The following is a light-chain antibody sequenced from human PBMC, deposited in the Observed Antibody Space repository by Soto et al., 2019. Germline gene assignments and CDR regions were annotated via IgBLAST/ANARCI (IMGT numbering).Light chain of an antibody. CDR2: AAS. Sequence: EIQFTQSPSFLSASVGDRVTITCRASQGISSYLAWYQQKPGKAPKLLIYAASTLQSGVPSRFSGSGSGTEFTLTISSLQPEDFATYYCQQLNSYPSITFGQGTRLEIK. V-gene: IGKV1-9*01. J-gene: IGKJ5*01. CDR1: QGISSY. CDR3: QQLNSYPSIT.